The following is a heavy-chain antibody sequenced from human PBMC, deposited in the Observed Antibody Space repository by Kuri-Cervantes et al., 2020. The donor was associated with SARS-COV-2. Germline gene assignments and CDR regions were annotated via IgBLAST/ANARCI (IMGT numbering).Heavy chain of an antibody. CDR3: ARAARYCSSTSCYGLYYYYYYMDV. V-gene: IGHV4-4*07. CDR2: IYTSGST. J-gene: IGHJ6*03. D-gene: IGHD2-2*01. CDR1: GGSISSYY. Sequence: GSLRLSCTVSGGSISSYYWSWIRQPAGKGLEWIGRIYTSGSTNYNPSLKSRVTMSVDTSKNQFSLKLSSVTAADTAVYYCARAARYCSSTSCYGLYYYYYYMDVWGKGTTVTVSS.